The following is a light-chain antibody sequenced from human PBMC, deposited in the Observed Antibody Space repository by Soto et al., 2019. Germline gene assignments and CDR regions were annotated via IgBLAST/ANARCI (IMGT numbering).Light chain of an antibody. CDR1: LPISNY. CDR2: AAS. J-gene: IGKJ4*01. V-gene: IGKV1-27*01. CDR3: QQYNSAPLT. Sequence: DIQMTQSPASRAASVGGRGTITCRESLPISNYLAWYQQKPAKIPTLLIYAASTLQAGGPSRFSGSGSGTDFTLPISSLQPEDVAAHYCQQYNSAPLTFGGGTKVDIK.